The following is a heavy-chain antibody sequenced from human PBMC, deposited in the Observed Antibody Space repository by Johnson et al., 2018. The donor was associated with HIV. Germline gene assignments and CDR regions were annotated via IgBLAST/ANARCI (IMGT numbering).Heavy chain of an antibody. V-gene: IGHV3-30*04. Sequence: QMLLVESGGGVVQPGRSLRLSCAASGFTFSTYALHWVRQAPGKGLEWVAVISYDANNKYYADSVKGRFTIPRDNSKNTLYLQMNSLRPEDTAVYYCAKPFPRWFAPLETAFDIWGQGTMVTVSS. CDR1: GFTFSTYA. J-gene: IGHJ3*02. CDR2: ISYDANNK. CDR3: AKPFPRWFAPLETAFDI. D-gene: IGHD3-9*01.